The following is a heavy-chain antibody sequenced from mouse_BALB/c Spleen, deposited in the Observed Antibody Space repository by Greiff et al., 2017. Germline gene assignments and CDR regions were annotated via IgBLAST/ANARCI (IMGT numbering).Heavy chain of an antibody. CDR3: VRDEGNYYAMDY. CDR1: GFSLTSND. CDR2: IWTGGGT. J-gene: IGHJ4*01. V-gene: IGHV2-9-2*01. Sequence: QVQLQQSGPGLVAPSQSLSITCTVSGFSLTSNDISWIRQPPGKGLEWLGVIWTGGGTNYNSAFMSRLSISKDNSKSQVFLKMNSLQTDDTAIYYCVRDEGNYYAMDYWGQGTSVTVSS.